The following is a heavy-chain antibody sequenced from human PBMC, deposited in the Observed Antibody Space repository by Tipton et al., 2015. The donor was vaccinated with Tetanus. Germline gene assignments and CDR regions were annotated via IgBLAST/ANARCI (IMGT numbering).Heavy chain of an antibody. J-gene: IGHJ3*02. CDR1: GGSISSYY. V-gene: IGHV4-59*01. Sequence: LRLSCTVSGGSISSYYWSWIRQPPGKGLEWIGYIYYSGSTNYNPSLKSRVTISVDTSKNQFSLKLSSVTAADTAVYYCARDRRWYCSGGSCFRAFDIWGQGTMVTVSS. D-gene: IGHD2-15*01. CDR3: ARDRRWYCSGGSCFRAFDI. CDR2: IYYSGST.